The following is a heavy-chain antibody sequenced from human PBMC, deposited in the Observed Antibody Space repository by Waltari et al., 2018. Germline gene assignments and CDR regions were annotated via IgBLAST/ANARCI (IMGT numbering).Heavy chain of an antibody. Sequence: QVQLVASGGGLVKPGGSLRLPCAASCFTFGDYYMSWIRQAPGKGLEWVSYISSSVSPIFYADSVKGRFTISRDNAKNSLYLQMNSLRAEDTAVYYCAKDGMTGTIDYWGQGILVTVSS. V-gene: IGHV3-11*04. D-gene: IGHD1-7*01. CDR3: AKDGMTGTIDY. J-gene: IGHJ4*02. CDR1: CFTFGDYY. CDR2: ISSSVSPI.